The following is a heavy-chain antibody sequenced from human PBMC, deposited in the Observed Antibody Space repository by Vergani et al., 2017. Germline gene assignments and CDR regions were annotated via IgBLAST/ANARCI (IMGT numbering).Heavy chain of an antibody. V-gene: IGHV4-39*07. D-gene: IGHD6-19*01. Sequence: QLQLQESGPGLVKPSETLSLTCTVSGGSISSSSYYWGWIRQPPGKGLEWIGSIYYSGSTYYNPSRKSRVTIAVDTSKNQFSMKLSSVTAADTAVYYCARDGIAVADTPNYYYGMDVWGQGTTVTVSS. J-gene: IGHJ6*02. CDR2: IYYSGST. CDR1: GGSISSSSYY. CDR3: ARDGIAVADTPNYYYGMDV.